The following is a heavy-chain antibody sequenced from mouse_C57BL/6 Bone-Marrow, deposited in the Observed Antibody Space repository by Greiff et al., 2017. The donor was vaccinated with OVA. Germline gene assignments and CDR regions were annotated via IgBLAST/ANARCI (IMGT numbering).Heavy chain of an antibody. CDR2: IYPRSGNT. CDR1: GYTFTSYG. J-gene: IGHJ2*01. V-gene: IGHV1-81*01. CDR3: ARSNSSGHPFDY. D-gene: IGHD3-2*02. Sequence: VQLQESGAELARPGASVKLSCKASGYTFTSYGISWVKQRPGQGLEWIGEIYPRSGNTYYNEKFKGKATLTADKSSSTAYMELRSLTSEDSAVYFCARSNSSGHPFDYWGQGTTLTVSS.